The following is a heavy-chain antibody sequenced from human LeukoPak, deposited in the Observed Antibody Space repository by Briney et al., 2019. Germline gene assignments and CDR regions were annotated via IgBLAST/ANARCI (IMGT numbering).Heavy chain of an antibody. D-gene: IGHD1-7*01. CDR3: ARAGLELYLYYFDY. J-gene: IGHJ4*02. CDR1: GFTFSSYN. Sequence: PGGSLRLSCAASGFTFSSYNMNWVRQAPGKGLEWVSSISTSSSTIYYADSVKGRFTISRDNAKNSLYLQMNSLRAEDTAVYYCARAGLELYLYYFDYWGQGTLVTVSS. V-gene: IGHV3-48*01. CDR2: ISTSSSTI.